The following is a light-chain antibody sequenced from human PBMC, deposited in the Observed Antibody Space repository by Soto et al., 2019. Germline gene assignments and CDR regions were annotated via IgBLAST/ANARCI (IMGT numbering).Light chain of an antibody. Sequence: QCVLTQPPSVSGAPGQRVTISCTGSSSNIGAGYDVHWYQQLPGTAPKLLIYGNSNRPSGVPDRFSGSKSGTSASLAITGLQAEDEADYYCQSYDSSLSGGDVVFGGGTKLTVL. CDR2: GNS. CDR3: QSYDSSLSGGDVV. CDR1: SSNIGAGYD. J-gene: IGLJ2*01. V-gene: IGLV1-40*01.